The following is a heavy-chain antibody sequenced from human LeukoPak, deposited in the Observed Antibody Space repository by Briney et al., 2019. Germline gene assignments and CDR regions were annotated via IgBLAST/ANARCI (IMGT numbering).Heavy chain of an antibody. CDR3: ARYEVYNWFDP. V-gene: IGHV4-59*01. CDR1: GGSISSYY. CDR2: IYYSGST. Sequence: SETLSLTCTVSGGSISSYYWSWIRQPPGKGLEWIGYIYYSGSTNYNPSLKSRVTISVDTSKNQFSLKLSSVTAADTAVYYCARYEVYNWFDPWGQGTLVTVSS. J-gene: IGHJ5*02. D-gene: IGHD2-8*01.